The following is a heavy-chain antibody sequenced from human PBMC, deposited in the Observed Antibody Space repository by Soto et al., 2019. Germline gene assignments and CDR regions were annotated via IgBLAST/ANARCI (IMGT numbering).Heavy chain of an antibody. V-gene: IGHV3-7*01. CDR1: GFMFSAYW. J-gene: IGHJ4*02. CDR3: VREDWHRFDS. Sequence: EVQLVESGGRLVQPGGSLRLSCAASGFMFSAYWMSWVRQDPGKGLEWVATISGGASDKFYVDSVKGRFTISRDYSKNTLYLQMNSLRDEDTAVYYCVREDWHRFDSWGQGTLVTVSS. D-gene: IGHD2-21*01. CDR2: ISGGASDK.